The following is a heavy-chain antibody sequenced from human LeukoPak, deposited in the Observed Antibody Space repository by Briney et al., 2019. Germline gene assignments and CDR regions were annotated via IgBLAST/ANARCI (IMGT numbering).Heavy chain of an antibody. V-gene: IGHV3-21*01. CDR3: ARVARGSYYFDY. J-gene: IGHJ4*02. CDR1: GFTFSSYS. D-gene: IGHD1-26*01. Sequence: NPGGSQRLSCAASGFTFSSYSMNWVRQAPGKGLEWVSSISSSSSYIYYADSVKGRFTISRDNAKNSLYLQMNSLRAEDTAVYYCARVARGSYYFDYWGQGTLVTVSS. CDR2: ISSSSSYI.